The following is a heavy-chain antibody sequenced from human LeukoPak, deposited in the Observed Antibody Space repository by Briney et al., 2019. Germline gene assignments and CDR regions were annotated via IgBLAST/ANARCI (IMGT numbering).Heavy chain of an antibody. D-gene: IGHD5-12*01. CDR3: AKDFALATIVGLFDY. V-gene: IGHV1-2*06. Sequence: ASVKVSCKASGYTFTGYYMHWVRQAPGQGLEWMGRINPNSGGTKYAQKFQGRVTMTRDTSISTAYMELSRLRSDDTAVYYCAKDFALATIVGLFDYWGQRTLVTVSS. CDR2: INPNSGGT. CDR1: GYTFTGYY. J-gene: IGHJ4*02.